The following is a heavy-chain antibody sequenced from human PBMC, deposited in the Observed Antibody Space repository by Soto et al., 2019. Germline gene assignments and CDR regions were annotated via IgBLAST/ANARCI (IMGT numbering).Heavy chain of an antibody. D-gene: IGHD1-20*01. CDR1: GGSFTGYY. Sequence: SETLCLTCAVDGGSFTGYYWSWIRQPPGKGLEWIGEINHSGSTNYNPSLKSRVTISVDTSKNQFSLRLSSVTAADTAVYYCARIPAVSRAFDIWGQGTMVTVSS. CDR2: INHSGST. J-gene: IGHJ3*02. CDR3: ARIPAVSRAFDI. V-gene: IGHV4-34*01.